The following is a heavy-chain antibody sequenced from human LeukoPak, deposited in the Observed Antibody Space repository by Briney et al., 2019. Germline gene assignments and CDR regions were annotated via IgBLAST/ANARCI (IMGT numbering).Heavy chain of an antibody. D-gene: IGHD5-18*01. CDR1: GFTFSSCS. Sequence: GGSLRLSCAASGFTFSSCSMNWVRQAPGKGLEWVSYITSSSNSIYYADSVKGRFTISRDNAKNSLFLQMNSLRDEDTAVYYCARSRTAMVPFDCWGQGTLVTVSS. CDR2: ITSSSNSI. V-gene: IGHV3-48*02. CDR3: ARSRTAMVPFDC. J-gene: IGHJ4*02.